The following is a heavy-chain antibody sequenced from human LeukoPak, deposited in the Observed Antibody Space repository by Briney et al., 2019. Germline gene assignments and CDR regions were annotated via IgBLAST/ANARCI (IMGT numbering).Heavy chain of an antibody. CDR3: ASRTTVTDADGFDI. V-gene: IGHV3-66*01. CDR2: IYSGGRT. D-gene: IGHD4-17*01. Sequence: GGALRLSCAASELTFNSNYMIWVGQAPGKGVEWVSLIYSGGRTYNTDSVKDRWTIYRDNSKNTGYLQMNSLRAEDTAVYYCASRTTVTDADGFDIWGQGTMVTVSS. J-gene: IGHJ3*02. CDR1: ELTFNSNY.